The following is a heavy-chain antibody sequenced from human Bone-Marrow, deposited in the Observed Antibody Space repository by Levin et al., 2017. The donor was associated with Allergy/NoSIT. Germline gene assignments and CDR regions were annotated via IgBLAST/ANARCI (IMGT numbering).Heavy chain of an antibody. V-gene: IGHV7-4-1*02. J-gene: IGHJ4*02. Sequence: GESLKISCKASGYTFTSYAMNWVRQAPGQGLEWMGWINTNTGNPTYAQGFTGRFVFSLDTSVSTAYLQISSLKAEDTAVYYCARARRVGSGYYTGKPDYWGQGTLVTVSS. CDR3: ARARRVGSGYYTGKPDY. D-gene: IGHD3-3*01. CDR1: GYTFTSYA. CDR2: INTNTGNP.